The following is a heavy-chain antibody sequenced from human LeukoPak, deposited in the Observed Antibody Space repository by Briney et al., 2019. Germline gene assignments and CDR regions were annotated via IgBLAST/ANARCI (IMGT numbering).Heavy chain of an antibody. Sequence: GGSLRLSCAASGFTFSRYAMSWVRQAPGKGLEWVSAISGSGGSTYYADSVKGRFTISRDNSKNTLYLQMNSLRAEDTAVYYCAKANIVVVPAAEGFDPWGQGTLVTVSS. CDR1: GFTFSRYA. D-gene: IGHD2-2*01. J-gene: IGHJ5*02. V-gene: IGHV3-23*01. CDR3: AKANIVVVPAAEGFDP. CDR2: ISGSGGST.